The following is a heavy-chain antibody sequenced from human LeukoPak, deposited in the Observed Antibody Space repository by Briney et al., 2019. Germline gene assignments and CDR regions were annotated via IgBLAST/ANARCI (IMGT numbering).Heavy chain of an antibody. CDR1: GYTFTGYY. J-gene: IGHJ4*02. CDR2: IYPNSGGT. D-gene: IGHD1-1*01. V-gene: IGHV1-2*02. Sequence: ASVKVSCKASGYTFTGYYMHWVRQAPGQGLEWMGWIYPNSGGTNYAQKFQGRVTMTRDTSTSTAYMELSRLRSDDTAVYYCARGESTTHLDYWGQGTLVDVSS. CDR3: ARGESTTHLDY.